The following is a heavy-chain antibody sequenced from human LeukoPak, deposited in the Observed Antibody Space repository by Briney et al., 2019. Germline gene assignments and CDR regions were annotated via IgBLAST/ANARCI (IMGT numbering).Heavy chain of an antibody. V-gene: IGHV1-2*02. D-gene: IGHD3-10*01. CDR1: GYTFTGYY. Sequence: GASVKVSCKASGYTFTGYYMHWVRQAPGQGLEWMGWINPNSGGTNYAQKFQGRVTMTRDTSISTAYMELSRLRSDDTAVYYCAGDWNYYGSGSYPDYWGQGTLVTVSS. CDR2: INPNSGGT. CDR3: AGDWNYYGSGSYPDY. J-gene: IGHJ4*02.